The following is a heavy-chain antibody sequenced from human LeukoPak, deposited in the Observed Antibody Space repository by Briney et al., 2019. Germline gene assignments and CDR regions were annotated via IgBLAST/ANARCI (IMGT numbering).Heavy chain of an antibody. J-gene: IGHJ4*02. D-gene: IGHD2-15*01. Sequence: PSETLSLTCTVPGGSVSSGSYYWSWIRQPPGMGLEWIGYIYYSGSTNYNPSLKSRVTISVDTSKNQFSLKLSSVTAADTAVYYCARQNVGYCSGGSCYYFDYWGQGTLVTVSS. V-gene: IGHV4-61*01. CDR3: ARQNVGYCSGGSCYYFDY. CDR1: GGSVSSGSYY. CDR2: IYYSGST.